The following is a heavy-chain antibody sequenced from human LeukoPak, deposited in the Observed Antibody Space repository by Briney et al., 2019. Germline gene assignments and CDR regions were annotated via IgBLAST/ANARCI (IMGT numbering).Heavy chain of an antibody. CDR3: ARRGPSGRSLDY. V-gene: IGHV4-4*09. J-gene: IGHJ4*02. CDR2: ISKGGST. CDR1: GGSISSSY. Sequence: SSETLSLTCSVSGGSISSSYWTWIRQPPGKGLECIGYISKGGSTNYNPSLKSRVTISVDTSKNKFSLKLSSVTAADTAVYYCARRGPSGRSLDYWGQGTLVTVSS. D-gene: IGHD3-10*01.